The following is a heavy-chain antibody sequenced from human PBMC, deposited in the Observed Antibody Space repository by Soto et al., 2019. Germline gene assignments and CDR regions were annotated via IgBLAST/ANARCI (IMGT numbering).Heavy chain of an antibody. V-gene: IGHV3-23*01. CDR1: GFTFSDYA. CDR2: ISGGGFDT. CDR3: AKDPSTGSADY. D-gene: IGHD3-9*01. Sequence: GGSLRLSCAPSGFTFSDYAMSWVRQAPGKGLEWVSTISGGGFDTHYADSVKGRFTISRDNVKDTLYIQMNSLRVEDTAVYYCAKDPSTGSADYWGQGTLVTVSS. J-gene: IGHJ4*02.